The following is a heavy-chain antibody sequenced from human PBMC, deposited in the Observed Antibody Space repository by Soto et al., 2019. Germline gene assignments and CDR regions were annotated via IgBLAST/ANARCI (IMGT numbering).Heavy chain of an antibody. CDR1: GFTFTSSA. Sequence: SVKVSCKASGFTFTSSAVQWVRQARGQRLEWIGWIVVGSGNTNYAQKFRERVTITRDMSTSTAYMELSSLRSEDTAVYYCAADRAARWYYGMDVWGQGTTVTVSS. CDR2: IVVGSGNT. D-gene: IGHD6-6*01. CDR3: AADRAARWYYGMDV. J-gene: IGHJ6*02. V-gene: IGHV1-58*01.